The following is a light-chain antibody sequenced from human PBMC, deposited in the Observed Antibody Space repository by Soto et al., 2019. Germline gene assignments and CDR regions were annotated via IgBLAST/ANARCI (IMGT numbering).Light chain of an antibody. J-gene: IGKJ1*01. CDR3: QQRSNWPRT. CDR1: QSVSSY. CDR2: DSS. Sequence: EIVLTQSPATLYLSPGERATLSCRASQSVSSYLDWYQQKPGQAPRLLIYDSSNRAAGIPARFSGSGTGTDFTLTISSLEPEDFAVYYCQQRSNWPRTFGQGTKVEIK. V-gene: IGKV3-11*01.